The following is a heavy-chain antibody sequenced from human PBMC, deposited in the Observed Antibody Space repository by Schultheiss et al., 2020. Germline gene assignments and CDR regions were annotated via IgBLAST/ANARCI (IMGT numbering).Heavy chain of an antibody. CDR2: IIPIFGTA. V-gene: IGHV1-69*05. Sequence: SVKVSCKASGYTFSSYAISWVRQAPGQGLEWMGGIIPIFGTANYAQKFQERVTMTTDTSTSTAYMELRSLRSDDTAVYYCARYLPIYCSGGSCYSRGNYYYYYMDVWGKGTTVTVSS. D-gene: IGHD2-15*01. CDR3: ARYLPIYCSGGSCYSRGNYYYYYMDV. CDR1: GYTFSSYA. J-gene: IGHJ6*03.